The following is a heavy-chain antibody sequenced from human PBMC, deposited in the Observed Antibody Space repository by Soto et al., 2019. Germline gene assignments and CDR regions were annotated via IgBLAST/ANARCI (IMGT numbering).Heavy chain of an antibody. Sequence: VQLMQSGAEVKQPGSSVKVSCKASGGTFSSHSINWVRQAPGQGLEWMGGIITLFGTANYAQNFQGRVTITAEQSTSTGYMELNSPRSDDTAVYYCAREVGYGDFSAALLDWGQGTLVTVSS. D-gene: IGHD4-17*01. J-gene: IGHJ4*02. CDR1: GGTFSSHS. CDR2: IITLFGTA. V-gene: IGHV1-69*01. CDR3: AREVGYGDFSAALLD.